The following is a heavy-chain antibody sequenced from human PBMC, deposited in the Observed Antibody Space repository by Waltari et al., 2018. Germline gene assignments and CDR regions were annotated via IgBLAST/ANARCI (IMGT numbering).Heavy chain of an antibody. CDR3: ARDIPAGNSYLDY. J-gene: IGHJ4*02. D-gene: IGHD3-16*02. CDR1: GFTLCYYW. Sequence: ELQLVESGGGLVQPGGSLRLSCAASGFTLCYYWMTWVRQAPGEGMGWLANRNEYGSVKQNVDAVKGRFHISRDNAKNSLYLQMNSLRAEDTAVYYCARDIPAGNSYLDYWGQGTLVTVSS. V-gene: IGHV3-7*01. CDR2: RNEYGSVK.